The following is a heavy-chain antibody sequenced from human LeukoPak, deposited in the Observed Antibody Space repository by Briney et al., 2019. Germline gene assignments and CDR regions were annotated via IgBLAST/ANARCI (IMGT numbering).Heavy chain of an antibody. D-gene: IGHD1-26*01. J-gene: IGHJ4*02. V-gene: IGHV3-15*01. CDR2: IKNKVDGGTT. CDR3: STRAGWEFSTEF. Sequence: PGGSLRLSCAASGFTFSSYSMNWVRQAPGKGPEWVGRIKNKVDGGTTDYAAPVKGRFTISRDDSKSTLYLQMDSLKPEDTAVYYCSTRAGWEFSTEFWGQGTPVIVSS. CDR1: GFTFSSYS.